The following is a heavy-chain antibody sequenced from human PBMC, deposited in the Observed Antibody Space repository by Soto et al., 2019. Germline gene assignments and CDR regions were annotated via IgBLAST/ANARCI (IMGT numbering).Heavy chain of an antibody. D-gene: IGHD6-19*01. CDR1: GFTFSNAW. Sequence: GGSLRLSCAASGFTFSNAWMSWVRQAPGKGLEWVGRIKSKTDGGTTDYAAPVKGRFTISRDDSKNTLYLQMNSLKTEDTAVYYCTTDPSSGWPNYYYYYYMDVWGKGTTVTVSS. CDR2: IKSKTDGGTT. CDR3: TTDPSSGWPNYYYYYYMDV. J-gene: IGHJ6*03. V-gene: IGHV3-15*01.